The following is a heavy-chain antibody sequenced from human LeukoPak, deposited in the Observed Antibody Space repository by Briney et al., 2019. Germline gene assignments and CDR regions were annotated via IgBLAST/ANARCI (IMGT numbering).Heavy chain of an antibody. CDR1: GGTFSSYA. CDR3: ARGEYCSSIDCYPGGFHHTWIDP. Sequence: ASVKVSCKASGGTFSSYAISWVRQAPGQGLEWMGWINAGNGDTKYSQKFQGRVTITRDTSASTAYMELSSLRSEDSAVYYCARGEYCSSIDCYPGGFHHTWIDPWGQGTLVTVSS. J-gene: IGHJ5*02. D-gene: IGHD2-2*01. CDR2: INAGNGDT. V-gene: IGHV1-3*01.